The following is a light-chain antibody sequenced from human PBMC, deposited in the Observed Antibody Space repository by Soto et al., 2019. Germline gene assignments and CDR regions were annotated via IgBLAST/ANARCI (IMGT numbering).Light chain of an antibody. CDR1: QSIDKW. J-gene: IGKJ2*01. CDR3: QQYTFPSSHA. CDR2: MAS. Sequence: DIQMTQSPSTLSASVGDRVTLTCRACQSIDKWLAWYQQKPGKAPKLLIYMASILQRGVPSRFSGSGSGTEFTLTISGLQPDDFATYYCQQYTFPSSHAFGPGTKLDI. V-gene: IGKV1-5*03.